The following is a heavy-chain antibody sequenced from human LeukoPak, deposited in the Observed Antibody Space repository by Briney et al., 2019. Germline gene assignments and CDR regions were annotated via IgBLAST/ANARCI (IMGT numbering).Heavy chain of an antibody. CDR2: ISWDGGST. D-gene: IGHD2-15*01. Sequence: PGGSLRLSCAASGFTFDDYTMHWVRQAPGKGLEWVSLISWDGGSTYYADSVKGRFTISRDNSKNSLYLQMNSLRTEDTALYYCAKPEGDCSGGSCYFAPYYFDYWGQGTLVTVSS. V-gene: IGHV3-43*01. CDR3: AKPEGDCSGGSCYFAPYYFDY. J-gene: IGHJ4*02. CDR1: GFTFDDYT.